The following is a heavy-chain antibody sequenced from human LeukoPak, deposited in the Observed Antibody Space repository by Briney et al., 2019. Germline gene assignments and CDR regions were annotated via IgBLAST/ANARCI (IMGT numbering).Heavy chain of an antibody. CDR1: GFTFNRSW. CDR2: INTDGSKS. J-gene: IGHJ4*03. V-gene: IGHV3-74*03. CDR3: LKTEARERAPPDP. Sequence: GGSLRLSCAAPGFTFNRSWMHWVRQVPGKGLVWVAHINTDGSKSTYADSVTGRFTISRDNAQNSVYLQMSSLTAEDTAVYYCLKTEARERAPPDPWGQGTLVTVSS. D-gene: IGHD5-24*01.